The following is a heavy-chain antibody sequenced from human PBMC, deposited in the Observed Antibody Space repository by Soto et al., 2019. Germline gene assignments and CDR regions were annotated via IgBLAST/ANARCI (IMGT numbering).Heavy chain of an antibody. CDR3: ARVKIGTVYGSGSYSWFDP. V-gene: IGHV6-1*01. D-gene: IGHD3-10*01. CDR2: TYYRSKWYN. CDR1: GDSVSSNSAA. Sequence: SQTLSLTCAISGDSVSSNSAAWNWIRQSPSRGLEWLGRTYYRSKWYNDYAVSVKSRITINPDTSKNQFSLQLNSVTPEDTAVYYCARVKIGTVYGSGSYSWFDPWGQGTLVTVSS. J-gene: IGHJ5*02.